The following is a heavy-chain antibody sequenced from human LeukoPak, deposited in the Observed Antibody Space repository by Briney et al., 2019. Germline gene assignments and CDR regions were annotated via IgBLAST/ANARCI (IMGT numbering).Heavy chain of an antibody. J-gene: IGHJ4*02. Sequence: SETLSLTCAVYGGSFSGYYWSWIRQPPGKGLEWIGEINHSGSTNYNPSLKSRVTISVDTSKNQFSLKLSSVTAADTAVYYCARGGTPRRYYDYVWGSPTFDYWGQGTLVTVSS. D-gene: IGHD3-16*01. V-gene: IGHV4-34*01. CDR3: ARGGTPRRYYDYVWGSPTFDY. CDR1: GGSFSGYY. CDR2: INHSGST.